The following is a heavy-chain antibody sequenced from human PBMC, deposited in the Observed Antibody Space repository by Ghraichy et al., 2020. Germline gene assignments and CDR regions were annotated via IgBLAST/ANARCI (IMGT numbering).Heavy chain of an antibody. CDR2: INHSGST. J-gene: IGHJ2*01. Sequence: LSLTCAVYGGSFSGYYWSWIRQPPGKGLEWIGEINHSGSTNYNPSLKSRVTISVDTSKNQFSLKLSSVTAADTAVYYCARGTVVVVAATRLFDLWGRGTLVTVSS. CDR1: GGSFSGYY. D-gene: IGHD2-15*01. V-gene: IGHV4-34*01. CDR3: ARGTVVVVAATRLFDL.